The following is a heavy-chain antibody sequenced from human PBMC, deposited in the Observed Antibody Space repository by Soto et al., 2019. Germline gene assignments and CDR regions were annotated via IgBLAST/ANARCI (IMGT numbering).Heavy chain of an antibody. CDR2: IKEDGSEK. Sequence: EVQLVQSGGGLVQPGGSLRLSCTASGFTLSSFWMSWVRQAPGKGLEWVASIKEDGSEKIYVDSVKGRFSISRDNAKNSLYLQMNGLRAEDAAVYYCASYRTLGCWGQGTPVTVSS. D-gene: IGHD1-26*01. CDR1: GFTLSSFW. J-gene: IGHJ4*02. CDR3: ASYRTLGC. V-gene: IGHV3-7*03.